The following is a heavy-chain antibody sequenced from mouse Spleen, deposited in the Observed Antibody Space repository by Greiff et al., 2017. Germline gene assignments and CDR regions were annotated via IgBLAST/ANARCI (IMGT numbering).Heavy chain of an antibody. CDR1: GFTFSDFY. J-gene: IGHJ2*01. V-gene: IGHV7-1*01. CDR2: SRNKANDYTT. D-gene: IGHD4-1*01. Sequence: EVQRVESGGGLVQAGRSLRLSCATSGFTFSDFYMEWVRQAPGKGLEWIAASRNKANDYTTEYSASVKGRFIVSRDTSQSILYLQMNALRAEDTAIYYCARDANWAFDYWGQGTTLTVSS. CDR3: ARDANWAFDY.